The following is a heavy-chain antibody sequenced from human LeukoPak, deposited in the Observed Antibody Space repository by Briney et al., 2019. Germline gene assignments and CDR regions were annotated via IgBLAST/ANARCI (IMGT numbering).Heavy chain of an antibody. Sequence: GGCLRLSCAASGFTFSSYGMHWVRQAPGKGLEWVAVIPYDGSNKYYADSVKGRFTISRDNSKNTLYLQMNSLRAEDTAVYYCAKDRYYYGSGSYYNDYFDYWGQGTLVTVSS. CDR3: AKDRYYYGSGSYYNDYFDY. CDR2: IPYDGSNK. D-gene: IGHD3-10*01. J-gene: IGHJ4*02. V-gene: IGHV3-30*18. CDR1: GFTFSSYG.